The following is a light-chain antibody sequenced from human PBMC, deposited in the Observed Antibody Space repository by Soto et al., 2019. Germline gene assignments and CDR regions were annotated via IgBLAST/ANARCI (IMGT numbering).Light chain of an antibody. CDR3: GTWNSSLGAGV. J-gene: IGLJ2*01. CDR2: DNN. V-gene: IGLV1-51*01. CDR1: SSNIGSNY. Sequence: QSVVTQPPSVSAAPGQTVTISCSGSSSNIGSNYVSWYQQLPGTAPKLLIYDNNKRPSGIPDRFSGSKSGTSATLGITGLQTGDEADYYCGTWNSSLGAGVFGGGTKLTVL.